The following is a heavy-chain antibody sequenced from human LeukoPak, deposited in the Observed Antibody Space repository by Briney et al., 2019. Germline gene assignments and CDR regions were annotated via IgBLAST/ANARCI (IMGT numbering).Heavy chain of an antibody. Sequence: GSLRLSCAASGFTFSSYERNWVRQAPGKGLEWVSYISSSGTAIYCSDSVKGRFTISRDNAKSSLYLQMNSLRAEDTAVYYCARAGYSMDTEYFQHWGQGTLVTVSS. CDR3: ARAGYSMDTEYFQH. CDR1: GFTFSSYE. J-gene: IGHJ1*01. CDR2: ISSSGTAI. V-gene: IGHV3-48*03. D-gene: IGHD5-18*01.